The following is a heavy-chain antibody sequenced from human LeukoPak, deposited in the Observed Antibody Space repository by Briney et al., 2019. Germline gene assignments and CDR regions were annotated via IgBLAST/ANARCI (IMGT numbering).Heavy chain of an antibody. CDR2: IYYSGST. D-gene: IGHD2-15*01. V-gene: IGHV4-59*01. J-gene: IGHJ4*02. Sequence: SETLSLTCTVSGGAISSYYWSWIRQPPGKGLEWIGYIYYSGSTNYNPSLKSRVTISVDTSKNQFSLKLSSVTAADTAVYYCAREGGFCSGGSCYSSWGQGTLVTVSS. CDR3: AREGGFCSGGSCYSS. CDR1: GGAISSYY.